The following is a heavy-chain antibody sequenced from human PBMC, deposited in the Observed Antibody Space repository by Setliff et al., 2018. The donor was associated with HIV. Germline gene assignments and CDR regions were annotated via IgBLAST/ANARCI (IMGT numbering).Heavy chain of an antibody. J-gene: IGHJ6*03. CDR3: ARVRGTIWHGVDYHYMDV. CDR2: IYTSGST. CDR1: GGSISGYY. D-gene: IGHD2-15*01. Sequence: PSETLSLTCTVSGGSISGYYWSWIRQPPGKGLEWIGYIYTSGSTNYNPSLKNRVTISVDTSKNQLSLRLSSVTAADTAVYYCARVRGTIWHGVDYHYMDVWGKGTTVTVS. V-gene: IGHV4-4*08.